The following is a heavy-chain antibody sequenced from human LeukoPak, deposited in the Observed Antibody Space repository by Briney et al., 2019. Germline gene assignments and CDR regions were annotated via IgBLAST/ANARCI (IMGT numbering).Heavy chain of an antibody. CDR2: IFGSGVKT. CDR1: GFTFSGHS. V-gene: IGHV3-23*01. Sequence: GGSLRLSCAASGFTFSGHSMTWVRQTPGKGLEWVSVIFGSGVKTYYADSLKGRFTISRDNSKSTLYLQMNSLRADDTAVHYCARVGDWSNYFGMDAWGQGTTVSVSS. CDR3: ARVGDWSNYFGMDA. D-gene: IGHD3-16*01. J-gene: IGHJ6*02.